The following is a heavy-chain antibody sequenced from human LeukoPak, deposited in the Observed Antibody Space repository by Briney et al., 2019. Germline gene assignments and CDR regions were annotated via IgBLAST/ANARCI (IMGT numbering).Heavy chain of an antibody. CDR3: AKDLIFWSGYPDY. D-gene: IGHD3-3*01. Sequence: SGGSLRLSCAASGFTFGYYGMHWVRQAPGEGLECVAVISYDGRDKYYADSVKGRFTISRDNSKNTLYLQMNSLRADDTAIYYCAKDLIFWSGYPDYWGQGTLVTVTS. V-gene: IGHV3-30*18. CDR2: ISYDGRDK. J-gene: IGHJ4*02. CDR1: GFTFGYYG.